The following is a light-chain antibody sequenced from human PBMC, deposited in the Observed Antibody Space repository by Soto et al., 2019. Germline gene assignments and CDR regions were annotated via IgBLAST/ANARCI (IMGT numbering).Light chain of an antibody. J-gene: IGKJ2*01. CDR2: DAS. Sequence: EIVLTQSPATLCLSPGERATLSCRASQSVSSYLAWYQQKPGQAPRLLIYDASNRATGVPARFSGSGSGTDFPLTNSSLEPEDSAVYYCQQRDSWPPYTFGQGTKLEIK. CDR1: QSVSSY. V-gene: IGKV3-11*01. CDR3: QQRDSWPPYT.